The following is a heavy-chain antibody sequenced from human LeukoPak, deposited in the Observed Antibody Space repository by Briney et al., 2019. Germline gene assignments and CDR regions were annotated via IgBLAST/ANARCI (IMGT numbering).Heavy chain of an antibody. D-gene: IGHD3-22*01. Sequence: GGSLRLSCAASGFTFSSYGMHWVRQAPGKGLEWVAVIWYDGSNKYYADSVKGRFTISRDNSKNTLYLQMNSLRAEDTAVYYCAKMADYYYDSSGPFDYWGQGTLVTVSS. J-gene: IGHJ4*02. CDR1: GFTFSSYG. V-gene: IGHV3-33*06. CDR2: IWYDGSNK. CDR3: AKMADYYYDSSGPFDY.